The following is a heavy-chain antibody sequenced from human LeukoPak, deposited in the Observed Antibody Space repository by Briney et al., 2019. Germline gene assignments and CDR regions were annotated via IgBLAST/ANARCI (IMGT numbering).Heavy chain of an antibody. Sequence: GAPVKVSCKASGYTFTSYGISWVRQAPGQGLEWTGWISAYNGNTNYAQKLQGRVTMTTDTSTSTAYMELRSLRSDDTAVYYCARADYYYDSSGYYWFDPWGQGTLVTVSS. CDR3: ARADYYYDSSGYYWFDP. J-gene: IGHJ5*02. CDR1: GYTFTSYG. CDR2: ISAYNGNT. D-gene: IGHD3-22*01. V-gene: IGHV1-18*01.